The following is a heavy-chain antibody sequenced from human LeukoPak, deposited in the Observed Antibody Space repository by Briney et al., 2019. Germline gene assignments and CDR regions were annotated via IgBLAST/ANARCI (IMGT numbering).Heavy chain of an antibody. CDR1: GGTFSSYA. D-gene: IGHD6-19*01. CDR2: IIPIFGTA. Sequence: SVKVSCKASGGTFSSYAISWVRQAPGQGLEWMGGIIPIFGTANYAQKFQGRVTITADESTSTAYMELRSLRSDDTAVYYCARDARIAVAGFYDYWGQGTLVTVSS. V-gene: IGHV1-69*13. CDR3: ARDARIAVAGFYDY. J-gene: IGHJ4*02.